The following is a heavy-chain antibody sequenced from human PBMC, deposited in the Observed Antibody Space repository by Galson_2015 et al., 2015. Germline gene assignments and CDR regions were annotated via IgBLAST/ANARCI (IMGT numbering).Heavy chain of an antibody. CDR3: ARVVHCYDSSGYMVDAFDI. Sequence: ETLSLTCAVYGGSFSGYYWSWIRQPPGKGLEWIGEINHSGSTNYNPSLKSRVTISVDTSKNQFSLKLSSVTAADTAVYYCARVVHCYDSSGYMVDAFDIWGQGTMVTVSS. CDR2: INHSGST. D-gene: IGHD3-22*01. CDR1: GGSFSGYY. V-gene: IGHV4-34*01. J-gene: IGHJ3*02.